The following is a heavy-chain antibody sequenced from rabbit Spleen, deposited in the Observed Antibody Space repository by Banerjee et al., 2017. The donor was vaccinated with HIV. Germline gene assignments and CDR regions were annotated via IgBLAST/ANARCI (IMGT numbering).Heavy chain of an antibody. CDR3: VREVAAKFGL. Sequence: EQLVESGGGLVQPGGSLKLSCKASGFDFSAYGVSWVRQAPGKGLEWIGYIDPLFDNTYYANWVNGRFSISSHNAQNTLFLQLNSLTAADTATYFCVREVAAKFGLWGPGTLVTVS. D-gene: IGHD4-1*01. CDR1: GFDFSAYG. J-gene: IGHJ6*01. CDR2: IDPLFDNT. V-gene: IGHV1S47*01.